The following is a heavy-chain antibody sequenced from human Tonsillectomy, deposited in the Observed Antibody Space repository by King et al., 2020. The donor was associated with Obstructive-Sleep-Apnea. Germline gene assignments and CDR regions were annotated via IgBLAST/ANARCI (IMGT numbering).Heavy chain of an antibody. CDR2: IYYSGTT. CDR1: GVSVSTITYY. CDR3: AKDEADMEGLAGVFDY. Sequence: QLQESGPGLVKPSETLSLTCTVSGVSVSTITYYWAWIRQPPGKGLEWIGSIYYSGTTYYNPSPQSRVTISVDTSKNPFSLKLRSVTAADMAVYYCAKDEADMEGLAGVFDYWGQGALVTASS. D-gene: IGHD3-9*01. V-gene: IGHV4-39*07. J-gene: IGHJ4*02.